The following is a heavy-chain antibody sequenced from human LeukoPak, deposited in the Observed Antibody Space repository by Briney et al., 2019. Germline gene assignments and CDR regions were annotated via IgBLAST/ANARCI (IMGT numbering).Heavy chain of an antibody. J-gene: IGHJ4*02. D-gene: IGHD3-22*01. CDR3: TTDSETYYYDSSGYSGLDY. V-gene: IGHV3-15*01. CDR2: IKSKTDGGTT. Sequence: PGGSLRLSCAASGFTFSNAWMSWVRQAPGKGLEWVGRIKSKTDGGTTDYAAPVKGRFTISRDDSKNTLYLQMNSLKTEDTAVYYCTTDSETYYYDSSGYSGLDYWGQGTLVTVSS. CDR1: GFTFSNAW.